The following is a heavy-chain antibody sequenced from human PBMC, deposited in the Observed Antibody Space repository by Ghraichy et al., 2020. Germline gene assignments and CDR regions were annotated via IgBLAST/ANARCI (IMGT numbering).Heavy chain of an antibody. CDR1: GFTFSSYW. V-gene: IGHV3-74*01. D-gene: IGHD3-3*01. CDR3: ARDDFRFWRREGYFDY. J-gene: IGHJ4*02. Sequence: GGSLRLSCAASGFTFSSYWMHWVRQAPGKGLVWVSRINSDGSSTSYADSVKGRFTISRDNAKNTLYLQMNSLRAEDTTVYYCARDDFRFWRREGYFDYWGQGTLVTVSS. CDR2: INSDGSST.